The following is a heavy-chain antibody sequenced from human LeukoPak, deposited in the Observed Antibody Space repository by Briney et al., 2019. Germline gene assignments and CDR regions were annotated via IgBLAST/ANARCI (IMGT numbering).Heavy chain of an antibody. V-gene: IGHV3-30-3*01. J-gene: IGHJ4*02. CDR2: RSHDGGIE. CDR3: TRDTVGNDFWRVYPPF. CDR1: GFPFSRYA. D-gene: IGHD3-3*01. Sequence: GTSLRLSCAASGFPFSRYAVHWVRQAPGKGLEWVALRSHDGGIEDYADCVKGRFTISRDNSRNTLYLQMNSLKPEDTAVYYCTRDTVGNDFWRVYPPFWAQGTLVTVPS.